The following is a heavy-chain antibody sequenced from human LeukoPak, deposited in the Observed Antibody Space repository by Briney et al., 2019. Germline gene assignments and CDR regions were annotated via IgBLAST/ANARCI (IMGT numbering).Heavy chain of an antibody. CDR3: ARGGVLGYCSGGSCYGGYYYYYMDV. Sequence: GGSLRLSCAASGFTFSLYSITWVRQTPGRGLEWVSSISSSGSYIYYADSVKGRFTISRDNAKNSLYLQMNSLRAEDTAVYYCARGGVLGYCSGGSCYGGYYYYYMDVWGKGTTVTVSS. V-gene: IGHV3-21*01. CDR2: ISSSGSYI. J-gene: IGHJ6*03. CDR1: GFTFSLYS. D-gene: IGHD2-15*01.